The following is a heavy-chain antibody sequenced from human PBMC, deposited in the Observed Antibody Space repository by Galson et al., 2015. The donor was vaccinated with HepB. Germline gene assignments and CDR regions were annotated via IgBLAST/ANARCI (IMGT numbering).Heavy chain of an antibody. CDR2: IGGSGGLT. D-gene: IGHD4/OR15-4a*01. CDR3: AKGYDDDYVYWFDP. Sequence: SLRLSCAASGFTFNTYAMSWVRQAPGKGLEWVSTIGGSGGLTNYAASVKGRLTVSRDNSRNTLYLQMNSLRAEDTAVYYCAKGYDDDYVYWFDPWGQGTLVTVSS. J-gene: IGHJ5*02. CDR1: GFTFNTYA. V-gene: IGHV3-23*01.